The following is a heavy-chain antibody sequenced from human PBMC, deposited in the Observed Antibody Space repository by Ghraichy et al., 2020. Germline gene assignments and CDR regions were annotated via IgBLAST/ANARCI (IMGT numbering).Heavy chain of an antibody. CDR2: INSDGSTT. V-gene: IGHV3-74*01. D-gene: IGHD3-22*01. J-gene: IGHJ5*02. Sequence: GGSLRLSCTASGIAFSSYWFYWVRHAPRQGLVWVSRINSDGSTTNYADSVQCRFTISRDDAKNTLYLQMSSLRAEDTAVYYSAAASQWLPDSSGRTGWFDPWGQGTLVTVSS. CDR1: GIAFSSYW. CDR3: AAASQWLPDSSGRTGWFDP.